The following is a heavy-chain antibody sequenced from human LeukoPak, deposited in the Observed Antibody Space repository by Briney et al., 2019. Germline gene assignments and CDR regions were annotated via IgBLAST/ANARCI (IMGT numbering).Heavy chain of an antibody. D-gene: IGHD4-23*01. CDR1: GFTFSSYG. V-gene: IGHV3-30*18. Sequence: GGSLRLSCAASGFTFSSYGIHWVRQAPGKGLEWVAVISYDGSNKYYADSVKGRFTISRDNSKNTLYLQMHSLRAEDTAVYYCAKGGPFDPTTNGGNLPFDYWGQGTLVTVSS. CDR2: ISYDGSNK. J-gene: IGHJ4*02. CDR3: AKGGPFDPTTNGGNLPFDY.